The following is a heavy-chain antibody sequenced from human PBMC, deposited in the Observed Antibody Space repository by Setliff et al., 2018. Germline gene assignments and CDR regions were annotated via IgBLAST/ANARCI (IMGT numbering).Heavy chain of an antibody. Sequence: PSETLSLTCTVSGGPFSGASIWSWIRQPPGKGLEWIGHINRRGSTNFTPSLKSRVTISLDTSKNPFSLNLTSVTAADTAVYYCARATSGWYSAYYYYMDVWGKGTTVTVSS. J-gene: IGHJ6*03. CDR1: GGPFSGAS. CDR3: ARATSGWYSAYYYYMDV. V-gene: IGHV4-4*08. D-gene: IGHD6-19*01. CDR2: INRRGST.